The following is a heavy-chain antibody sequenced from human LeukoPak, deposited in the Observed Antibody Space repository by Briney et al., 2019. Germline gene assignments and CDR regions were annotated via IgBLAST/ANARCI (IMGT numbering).Heavy chain of an antibody. J-gene: IGHJ4*02. CDR1: GGSISSSNW. V-gene: IGHV4-4*02. CDR2: IYHSGST. CDR3: ARAYCVGDCTVLHIYFDN. Sequence: SETLSLTCAVSGGSISSSNWWSWVRQPPGKGLEWIGEIYHSGSTNYNPSLKSRVTISVDTSKNQFSLKLRSVMAADTAVFYCARAYCVGDCTVLHIYFDNWGQGTLVTVSS. D-gene: IGHD2-21*02.